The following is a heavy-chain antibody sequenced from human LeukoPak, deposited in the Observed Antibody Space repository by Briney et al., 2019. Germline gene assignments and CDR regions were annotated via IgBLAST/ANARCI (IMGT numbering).Heavy chain of an antibody. CDR1: GYTFTSYG. D-gene: IGHD3-16*02. CDR3: ASALGLRLGELSGYFDY. CDR2: ISAYNGNT. Sequence: ASVKVSCKASGYTFTSYGISWVRQAPGQGLEWMGWISAYNGNTNYAQKLQGRVTMTTDTSTSTAYMELRSLRSDDTAVYYCASALGLRLGELSGYFDYWGQGTLVTVSS. J-gene: IGHJ4*02. V-gene: IGHV1-18*01.